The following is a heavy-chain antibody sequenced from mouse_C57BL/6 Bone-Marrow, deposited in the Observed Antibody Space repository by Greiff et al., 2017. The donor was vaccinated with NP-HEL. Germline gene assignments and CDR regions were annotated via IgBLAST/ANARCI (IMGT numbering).Heavy chain of an antibody. V-gene: IGHV1-9*01. D-gene: IGHD3-1*01. CDR3: AGAREYFDD. CDR1: GYTFTGYW. Sequence: VQLQQSGAGLMQPGASVKLSCKATGYTFTGYWMAWVKQRPGHGLEWIGEILPGSGSTNYNEKFKGRATFTADTSSSTAYMQLSSLTTEGSAIYYCAGAREYFDDWGQGTTLTVDS. CDR2: ILPGSGST. J-gene: IGHJ2*01.